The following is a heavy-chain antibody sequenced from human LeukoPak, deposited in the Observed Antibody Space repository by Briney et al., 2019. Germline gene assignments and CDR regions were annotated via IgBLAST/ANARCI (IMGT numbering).Heavy chain of an antibody. D-gene: IGHD3-10*01. CDR1: GFTFSTYT. CDR2: ISGNGGST. J-gene: IGHJ4*02. Sequence: PGGSLRLSCAASGFTFSTYTMAWVRQAPGGGLEWVSGISGNGGSTYYADSVKGRFAISRDNSKSTLYLQMNSLRAEDTAVYYCSKDFGRHLDGPGYWGRGTLVTVSS. V-gene: IGHV3-23*01. CDR3: SKDFGRHLDGPGY.